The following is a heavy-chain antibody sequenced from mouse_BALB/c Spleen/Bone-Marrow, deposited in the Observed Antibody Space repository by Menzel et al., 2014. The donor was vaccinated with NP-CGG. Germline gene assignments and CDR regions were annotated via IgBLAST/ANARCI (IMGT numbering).Heavy chain of an antibody. CDR1: GYTFXSYY. CDR2: INPSNGGT. Sequence: VQLQQSGAELVKPGASVKLSCKASGYTFXSYYMYWVKQRPGQGLEWFGEINPSNGGTNFNEKFKNKATLTVDKSSSTAYMQLSSLTSEDSAAYYCSRGRRDALDYWGQGTSVTVSS. V-gene: IGHV1S16*01. J-gene: IGHJ4*01. CDR3: SRGRRDALDY.